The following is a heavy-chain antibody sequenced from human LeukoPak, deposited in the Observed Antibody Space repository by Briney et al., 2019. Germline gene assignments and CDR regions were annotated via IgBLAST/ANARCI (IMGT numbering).Heavy chain of an antibody. CDR2: ISSSGSTI. CDR3: ARDHYSDSSGYTPAGDAFDI. CDR1: GFTFSSYE. V-gene: IGHV3-48*03. D-gene: IGHD3-22*01. Sequence: QPGGSLRLSCAASGFTFSSYEMNWVRQAPGKGLEWVSYISSSGSTIYYADSVKGRFTISRDNAKNSLYLQMNGLRAEDTALYYCARDHYSDSSGYTPAGDAFDIWGQGTMVTVSS. J-gene: IGHJ3*02.